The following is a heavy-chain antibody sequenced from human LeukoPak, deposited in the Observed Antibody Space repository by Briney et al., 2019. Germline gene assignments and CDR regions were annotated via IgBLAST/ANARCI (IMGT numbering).Heavy chain of an antibody. CDR3: ARGNVMGYCSSTSCPEFDY. J-gene: IGHJ4*02. D-gene: IGHD2-2*01. CDR1: GFTFSGYA. V-gene: IGHV3-64*01. CDR2: ISSNGGST. Sequence: GGTLRLSCAASGFTFSGYAMHWVRQAPGQGLEYVSAISSNGGSTYYANSVKGRFTISRDNSKNTLYLQMGSLRAEDKAVYYCARGNVMGYCSSTSCPEFDYWGQGTLVTVSS.